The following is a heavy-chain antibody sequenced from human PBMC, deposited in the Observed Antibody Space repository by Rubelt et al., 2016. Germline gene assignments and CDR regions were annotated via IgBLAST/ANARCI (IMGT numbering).Heavy chain of an antibody. D-gene: IGHD3-3*01. J-gene: IGHJ3*02. Sequence: QVQLQQWGAGLLKPSETLSLTCAVYGESFSGYYWSWVRQPPGEGLEWIGEINHSGSTNYNPSLKSRVTISVEPSKNQFSRKLSSVTAADTAVYYCARGGDDLWGDSTDAFDIWGQGTMVTVSS. CDR3: ARGGDDLWGDSTDAFDI. CDR1: GESFSGYY. CDR2: INHSGST. V-gene: IGHV4-34*01.